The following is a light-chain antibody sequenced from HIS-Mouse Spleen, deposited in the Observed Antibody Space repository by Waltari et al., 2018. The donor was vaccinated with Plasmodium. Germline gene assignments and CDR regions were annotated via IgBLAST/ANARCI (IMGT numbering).Light chain of an antibody. Sequence: QSALTQPASVSGSPGQSITISCPGPRRDVGGYNSVSWYQQHPGKAPKLMLYDVSNRPSGVSNRFSGSKSGNTASLTISGLQAEDEADYYCSSYTSSSTLVFGGGTKLTVL. J-gene: IGLJ2*01. CDR1: RRDVGGYNS. CDR2: DVS. CDR3: SSYTSSSTLV. V-gene: IGLV2-14*03.